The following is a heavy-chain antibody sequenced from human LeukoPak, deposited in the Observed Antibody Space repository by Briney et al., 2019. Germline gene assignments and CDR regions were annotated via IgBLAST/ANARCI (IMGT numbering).Heavy chain of an antibody. CDR2: IKSKGNSRTT. Sequence: GGSLRLSCAASGFTFSDAWMTWVRQAPGKGLEWVGRIKSKGNSRTTDYAAPVKGRFTISRDDSKNTFYFQMNSLKTEDTAVYYCTALGYPQYFHHWGQGTLVTVSS. D-gene: IGHD2-15*01. J-gene: IGHJ4*02. V-gene: IGHV3-15*01. CDR3: TALGYPQYFHH. CDR1: GFTFSDAW.